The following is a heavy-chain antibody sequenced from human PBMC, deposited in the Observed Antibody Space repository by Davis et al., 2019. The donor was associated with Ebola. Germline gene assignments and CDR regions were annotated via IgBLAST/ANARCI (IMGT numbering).Heavy chain of an antibody. CDR2: ISPYNGNT. D-gene: IGHD2-15*01. CDR1: GYSFSIYG. V-gene: IGHV1-18*01. Sequence: ASVKVSCKASGYSFSIYGVSWVRQAPGQGLEWMAWISPYNGNTDYAQKFQGRVSLTTDTSTDTAYMEVMSLRSDDTAVYYCARDSPIVVERAATPLDTWGQGTLVTVSS. CDR3: ARDSPIVVERAATPLDT. J-gene: IGHJ5*02.